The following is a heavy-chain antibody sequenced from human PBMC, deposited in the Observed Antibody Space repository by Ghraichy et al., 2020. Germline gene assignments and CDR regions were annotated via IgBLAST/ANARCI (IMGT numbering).Heavy chain of an antibody. CDR1: GFTFSTYW. CDR2: INSDGSRT. D-gene: IGHD3-16*01. J-gene: IGHJ6*02. CDR3: ARDLGEYFGMDV. Sequence: LSLTCAASGFTFSTYWIHWVRQAPGKGLVWVSRINSDGSRTSFADAVKGRLTNSRDTSKHTVFLQMNSLSGEDTAVYYCARDLGEYFGMDVWGQGTTVPVS. V-gene: IGHV3-74*01.